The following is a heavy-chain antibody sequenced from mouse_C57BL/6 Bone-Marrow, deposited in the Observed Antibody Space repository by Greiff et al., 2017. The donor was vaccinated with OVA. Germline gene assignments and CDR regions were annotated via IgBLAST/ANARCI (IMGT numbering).Heavy chain of an antibody. J-gene: IGHJ4*01. CDR3: ARERDGYDGDYYAMDY. D-gene: IGHD2-2*01. Sequence: QVHVKQPGAELVKPGASVKLSCKASGYTFTSYWITWVKQRPGQGLEWIGDIYPGSGSTNYNEKFKSKATLTVDTSSSTAYMQLSSLTSEDSAVYYCARERDGYDGDYYAMDYWGQGTSVTVSS. CDR2: IYPGSGST. CDR1: GYTFTSYW. V-gene: IGHV1-55*01.